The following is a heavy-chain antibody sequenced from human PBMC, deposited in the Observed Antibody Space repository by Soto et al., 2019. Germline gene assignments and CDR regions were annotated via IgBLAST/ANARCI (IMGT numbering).Heavy chain of an antibody. CDR2: ISSSGSFI. V-gene: IGHV3-21*01. CDR3: VMTYDSGDYAADY. D-gene: IGHD4-17*01. Sequence: EVQLVESGGGLVKPGGSLRLSCAASGFTVSSYHMNWVRQAPGKGLEWVSSISSSGSFINYLDSVMGRFTISRDNAKNSLYLQMNSLRADDTALYYCVMTYDSGDYAADYWGQGTLVTVSS. CDR1: GFTVSSYH. J-gene: IGHJ4*02.